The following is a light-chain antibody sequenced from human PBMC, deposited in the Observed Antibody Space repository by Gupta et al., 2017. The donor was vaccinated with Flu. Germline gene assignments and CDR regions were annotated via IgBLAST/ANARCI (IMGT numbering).Light chain of an antibody. CDR2: WAS. V-gene: IGKV4-1*01. CDR1: QNILYSSNNKNY. Sequence: DFVMTQSPASLSVSLGERATINCRSSQNILYSSNNKNYLAWYQQKPGQPPKLLISWASTRESGVPDRFSGSGSGTDFTLTSSRRQAEDVAVYFWQQYYNLYSFGQGTKLEIK. CDR3: QQYYNLYS. J-gene: IGKJ2*03.